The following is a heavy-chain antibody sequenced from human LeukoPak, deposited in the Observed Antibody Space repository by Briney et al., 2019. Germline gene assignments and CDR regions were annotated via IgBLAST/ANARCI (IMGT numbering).Heavy chain of an antibody. CDR2: INHSGIT. V-gene: IGHV4-38-2*02. Sequence: SETLSLTCTVSSYSIRSDYYWGWIRQPPGKGLEWIASINHSGITYYNPSLKSRVTISVDMSKNQFSLKLTSVTAADTAVYYCGRDRPSGHYDYWGQGILVTVSS. CDR3: GRDRPSGHYDY. CDR1: SYSIRSDYY. J-gene: IGHJ4*02. D-gene: IGHD3-22*01.